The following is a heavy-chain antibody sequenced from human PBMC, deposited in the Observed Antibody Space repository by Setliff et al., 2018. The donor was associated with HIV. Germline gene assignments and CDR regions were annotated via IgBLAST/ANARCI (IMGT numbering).Heavy chain of an antibody. CDR1: GGTFSSYA. CDR2: IIPILGIA. Sequence: SVKVSCKASGGTFSSYAISWVRQAPGQGLEWMGGIIPILGIANYAQKFQGRVTITADKSTSTAYMELSSLRSEVTAVYYCARDMADYYDSSGYYIPDAFDIWGQGTMVTVSS. D-gene: IGHD3-22*01. V-gene: IGHV1-69*10. CDR3: ARDMADYYDSSGYYIPDAFDI. J-gene: IGHJ3*02.